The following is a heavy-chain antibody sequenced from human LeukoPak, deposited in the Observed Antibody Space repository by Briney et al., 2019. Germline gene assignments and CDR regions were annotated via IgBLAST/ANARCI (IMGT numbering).Heavy chain of an antibody. V-gene: IGHV3-7*01. D-gene: IGHD1-26*01. CDR3: ASGTYYKTNYFDY. J-gene: IGHJ4*02. CDR1: GFTFSRYW. Sequence: GGSLRLSCAASGFTFSRYWMSWVRQAAGKGLEWVANIKKDGSEKYYVDSVKGRFTISRDNAKNSLYLQMNSLRAEDTAIYYCASGTYYKTNYFDYWGQGTLVTVSS. CDR2: IKKDGSEK.